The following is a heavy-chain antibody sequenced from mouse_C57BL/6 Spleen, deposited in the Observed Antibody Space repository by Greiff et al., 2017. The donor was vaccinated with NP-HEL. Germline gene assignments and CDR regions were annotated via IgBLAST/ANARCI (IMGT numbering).Heavy chain of an antibody. J-gene: IGHJ2*01. CDR2: IDPENGDA. D-gene: IGHD1-1*01. V-gene: IGHV14-4*01. Sequence: VQLQQSGAELVRPGASVKLSCTASGFNIKDDYMHWVKQRPEQGLEWIGWIDPENGDAEYASKFQGKATITADTSSNTAYLQLSSLTSEDTAVYYCTNYGSSYLWGQGTTLTVSS. CDR3: TNYGSSYL. CDR1: GFNIKDDY.